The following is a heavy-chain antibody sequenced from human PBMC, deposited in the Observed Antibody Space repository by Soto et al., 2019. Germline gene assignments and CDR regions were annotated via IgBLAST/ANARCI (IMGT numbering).Heavy chain of an antibody. Sequence: QVQLVQSGAEVKKPGSSVKVSCKASGGTFSSYAISWVRQAPGQGLEWMGGIIPIFVTANYAQKFQGRVTITADESTSTAYMELSSLRSEDTAVYYCARVVVAATSSSIYYYGMDVWGQGTTVTVSS. CDR3: ARVVVAATSSSIYYYGMDV. J-gene: IGHJ6*02. CDR2: IIPIFVTA. V-gene: IGHV1-69*12. CDR1: GGTFSSYA. D-gene: IGHD2-15*01.